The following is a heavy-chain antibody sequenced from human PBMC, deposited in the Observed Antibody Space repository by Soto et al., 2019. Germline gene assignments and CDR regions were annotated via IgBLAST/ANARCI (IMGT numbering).Heavy chain of an antibody. D-gene: IGHD6-6*01. J-gene: IGHJ4*02. CDR3: VKGTFSSSKVIFDY. V-gene: IGHV3-9*01. Sequence: EVQLVESGGGLAQPGRSLRLSCVASGFIFEDYDMHWVRQVPGKGLEWVSSISSNSGAIKYADSVKGRFILSRDNAKNSMYLEMNSLRVEDTAFYFCVKGTFSSSKVIFDYWGQGTLVTVSS. CDR2: ISSNSGAI. CDR1: GFIFEDYD.